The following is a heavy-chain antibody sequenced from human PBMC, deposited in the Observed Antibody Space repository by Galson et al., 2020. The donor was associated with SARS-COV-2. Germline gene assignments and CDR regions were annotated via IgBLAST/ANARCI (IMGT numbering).Heavy chain of an antibody. CDR2: IYYSGRT. V-gene: IGHV4-31*03. D-gene: IGHD1-26*01. CDR3: ARDSPTYRGSYFYFDY. CDR1: GGSISSGCYY. Sequence: SETLSLTCTVSGGSISSGCYYWSWIRQHPGKGLEWIGYIYYSGRTYYNPSLKSRVTISVDTSKNQFSLKLSSVTAADTAVYYCARDSPTYRGSYFYFDYWGQGTLVTVSS. J-gene: IGHJ4*02.